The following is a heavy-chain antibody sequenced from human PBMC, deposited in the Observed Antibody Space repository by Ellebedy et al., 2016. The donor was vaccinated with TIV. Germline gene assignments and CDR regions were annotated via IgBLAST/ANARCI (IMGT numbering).Heavy chain of an antibody. Sequence: MPSETLSLTCTVPGGSISSYYWTWSRQPPGRGLEWIGYIYHNGNTNYNPSLKSRVTISVDTSKNQFSLKLSSVTAADTAVYYCARQYNHGTSGYYVDYWGQGTLLTVSS. CDR2: IYHNGNT. V-gene: IGHV4-59*08. CDR1: GGSISSYY. CDR3: ARQYNHGTSGYYVDY. D-gene: IGHD3-22*01. J-gene: IGHJ4*02.